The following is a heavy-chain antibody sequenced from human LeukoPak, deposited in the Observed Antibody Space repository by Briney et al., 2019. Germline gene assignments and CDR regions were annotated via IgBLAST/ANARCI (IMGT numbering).Heavy chain of an antibody. CDR1: GGTFSSYA. V-gene: IGHV1-8*02. Sequence: ASVKVSXKASGGTFSSYAISWVRQATGQGLEWIGWMNPDSGNTGYAQKFQGRVTMTRNTSTNIAYMELSILRSEDTAVYFCATQTGNHWYLDLWGPGTLVTVSS. J-gene: IGHJ2*01. CDR2: MNPDSGNT. CDR3: ATQTGNHWYLDL.